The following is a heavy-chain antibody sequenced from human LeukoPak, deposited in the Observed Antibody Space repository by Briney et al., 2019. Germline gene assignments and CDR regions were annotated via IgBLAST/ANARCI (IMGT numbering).Heavy chain of an antibody. V-gene: IGHV1-24*01. J-gene: IGHJ3*02. CDR2: FDPGDGET. CDR3: ATDQYYYDSSGYPRALYAFDI. D-gene: IGHD3-22*01. Sequence: ASVKVSCKVSGYTLTELSMHWVRQAPGKGLEWMGGFDPGDGETIYAQKFQGRVTMTEDTPTDTAYMELSSLRSEDTAVYYCATDQYYYDSSGYPRALYAFDIWGQGTMVTVSS. CDR1: GYTLTELS.